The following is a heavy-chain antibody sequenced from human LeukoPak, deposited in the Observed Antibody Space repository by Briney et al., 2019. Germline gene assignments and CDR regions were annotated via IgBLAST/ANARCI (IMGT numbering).Heavy chain of an antibody. J-gene: IGHJ4*02. CDR1: GFTFSSYA. D-gene: IGHD5-18*01. CDR3: APAVDTALVAG. Sequence: GGSLRLSCAASGFTFSSYAMNWVRQAPGKGLEWVSYISISGSNIYYADSVKGRFTISRDNAKNSLYLQMNSLRAEDTAVYYCAPAVDTALVAGWGQGTLVTVSS. CDR2: ISISGSNI. V-gene: IGHV3-48*03.